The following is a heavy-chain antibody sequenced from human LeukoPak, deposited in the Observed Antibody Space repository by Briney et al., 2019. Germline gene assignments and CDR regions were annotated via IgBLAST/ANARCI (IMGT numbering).Heavy chain of an antibody. CDR2: IYYSGST. V-gene: IGHV4-61*01. Sequence: SETLSLTCTVSGYSISSGYYWSWIRQPPGKGLEWIGYIYYSGSTNYNPSLKSRVTISVDTSKNQFSLKLSSVTAADTAVYYCARGRSSMVRGYYYYYMDVWGKGTTVTISS. CDR3: ARGRSSMVRGYYYYYMDV. D-gene: IGHD3-10*01. J-gene: IGHJ6*03. CDR1: GYSISSGYY.